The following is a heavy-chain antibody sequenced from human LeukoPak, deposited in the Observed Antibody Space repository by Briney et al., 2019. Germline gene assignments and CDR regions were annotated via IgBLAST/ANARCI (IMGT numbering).Heavy chain of an antibody. CDR3: ARAGSGSSYGLLNWYDP. CDR2: IYYSGST. J-gene: IGHJ5*02. Sequence: SETLSLTCTVSGGSISSSSYYWGWIRQPPGKGLEWIGSIYYSGSTYYNPSLKSRVTISVDTSKNQFSLKLSSVTAADTAVYFCARAGSGSSYGLLNWYDPWGQGILVTVSS. V-gene: IGHV4-39*07. CDR1: GGSISSSSYY. D-gene: IGHD5-18*01.